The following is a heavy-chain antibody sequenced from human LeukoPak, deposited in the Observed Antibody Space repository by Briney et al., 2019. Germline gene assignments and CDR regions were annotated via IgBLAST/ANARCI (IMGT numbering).Heavy chain of an antibody. Sequence: GASVKVSCKASGYTFTSYGISWVRQAPGQGLEWMGWISAYNGNTNYAQKPQGRVTMTTDTSTSTAYMELRSLRSDDTAVYYCARWAYGDYSDYFDYWGQGTLVTVSS. D-gene: IGHD4-17*01. CDR1: GYTFTSYG. CDR2: ISAYNGNT. V-gene: IGHV1-18*01. J-gene: IGHJ4*02. CDR3: ARWAYGDYSDYFDY.